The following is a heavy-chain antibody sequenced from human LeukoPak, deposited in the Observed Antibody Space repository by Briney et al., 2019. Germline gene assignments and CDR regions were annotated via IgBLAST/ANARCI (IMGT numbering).Heavy chain of an antibody. CDR3: ARVPVATIDY. D-gene: IGHD5-12*01. CDR2: TYYRSKWYN. CDR1: GDSVSSNNAA. J-gene: IGHJ4*02. V-gene: IGHV6-1*01. Sequence: SQTLSLTCAISGDSVSSNNAAWNWIRQSPWRGLEWLGRTYYRSKWYNEYAASVKSRIIINSDTSKNQFSLQLNSVTPEDTAMYYCARVPVATIDYWGQGTLVIVSS.